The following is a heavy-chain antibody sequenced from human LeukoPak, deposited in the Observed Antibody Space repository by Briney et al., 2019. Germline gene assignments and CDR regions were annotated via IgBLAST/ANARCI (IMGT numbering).Heavy chain of an antibody. CDR2: INHSGST. J-gene: IGHJ6*02. Sequence: SETLSLTCAVCGGSFSGYYWSWIRQPPGKGLEWIGEINHSGSTNYNPSLKSRVTISVDTSKNQFSLKLSSVTAADTAVYYCARRNIHYYYYGTDVWGQGTTVTVSS. CDR3: ARRNIHYYYYGTDV. V-gene: IGHV4-34*01. CDR1: GGSFSGYY. D-gene: IGHD1/OR15-1a*01.